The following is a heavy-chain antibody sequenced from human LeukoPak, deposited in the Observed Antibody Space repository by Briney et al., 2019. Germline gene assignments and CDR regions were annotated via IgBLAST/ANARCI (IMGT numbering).Heavy chain of an antibody. V-gene: IGHV4-34*01. CDR3: ARTLKEGYSYGSYYFDY. CDR2: INHSGST. CDR1: GGSFSGYY. D-gene: IGHD5-18*01. J-gene: IGHJ4*02. Sequence: SETLSLTCAVYGGSFSGYYWSWIRQPPGKGLEWIGEINHSGSTNYNPSLKSRVTISVDTSKNQFSLKLSSVTAADTAVYYCARTLKEGYSYGSYYFDYWGQGTLVTVSS.